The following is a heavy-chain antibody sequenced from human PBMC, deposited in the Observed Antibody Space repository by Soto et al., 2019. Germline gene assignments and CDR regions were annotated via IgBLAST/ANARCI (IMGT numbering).Heavy chain of an antibody. CDR1: GLTFSDAW. D-gene: IGHD7-27*01. CDR2: IRSQTDGGTT. V-gene: IGHV3-15*07. CDR3: ATAPGYWGLAPLDY. J-gene: IGHJ4*02. Sequence: EVQLVESGGGLVKPGGSLRLSCAASGLTFSDAWMNWLRQVPGKGLAWVARIRSQTDGGTTDYTAPVNGRFTISRDDSKNTLYLQMNNLKTEDTAIYYCATAPGYWGLAPLDYWGQGTLVTVSS.